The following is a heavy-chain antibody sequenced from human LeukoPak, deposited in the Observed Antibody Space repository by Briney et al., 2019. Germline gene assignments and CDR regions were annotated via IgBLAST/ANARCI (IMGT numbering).Heavy chain of an antibody. D-gene: IGHD1-14*01. CDR2: ISWNSDNI. Sequence: GRSLRLSCAASGFTFDDYAMHWVRQAPGKGLEWVSGISWNSDNIAYADSVKGRFTISRDSAKNSLYLQMNSLRPDDTALYYCTKSIASQSGVVEVWGKGTTVSVPS. CDR3: TKSIASQSGVVEV. J-gene: IGHJ6*03. CDR1: GFTFDDYA. V-gene: IGHV3-9*01.